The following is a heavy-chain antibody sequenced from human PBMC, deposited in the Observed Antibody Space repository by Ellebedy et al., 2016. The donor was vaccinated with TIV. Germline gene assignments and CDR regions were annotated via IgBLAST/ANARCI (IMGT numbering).Heavy chain of an antibody. CDR2: IRHDGGEK. V-gene: IGHV3-7*03. CDR3: AKLPVAYNWNYADDD. J-gene: IGHJ4*02. CDR1: GFTFSSYW. D-gene: IGHD1-7*01. Sequence: PGGSLRLSCAASGFTFSSYWMSWVRQVRQAPGKGLEWVANIRHDGGEKSYVDSVKGRFTISRDNAKNSLYLQMSSLRAEDTAVYYCAKLPVAYNWNYADDDWGQGTLVTVSS.